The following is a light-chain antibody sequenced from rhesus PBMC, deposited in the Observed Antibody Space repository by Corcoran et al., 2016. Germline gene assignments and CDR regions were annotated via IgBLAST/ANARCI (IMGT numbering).Light chain of an antibody. Sequence: DIQMTQSPSSLSASVGDRVTITCQASQSLSNYLNWYQQKPGKSLKLLIYRASSLQSGIPSWFSGSGSGTDFTLPISSLQPEDCATDYCQQGYSYPWTFGQGTKVESK. CDR1: QSLSNY. CDR2: RAS. V-gene: IGKV1-43*03. J-gene: IGKJ1*01. CDR3: QQGYSYPWT.